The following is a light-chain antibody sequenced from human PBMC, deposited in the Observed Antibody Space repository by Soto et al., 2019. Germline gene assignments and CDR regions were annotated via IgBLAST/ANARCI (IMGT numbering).Light chain of an antibody. CDR2: KAS. Sequence: EIQMSQSPSTLSSSVGDRVTITCRASQSISSWLAWYQLLPGKAPKLLIYKASSLESGVPARFSGSGSGTEFTLTISSLQPDDFATNSGQQYNSYRTFGQRTKV. CDR3: QQYNSYRT. CDR1: QSISSW. J-gene: IGKJ1*01. V-gene: IGKV1-5*03.